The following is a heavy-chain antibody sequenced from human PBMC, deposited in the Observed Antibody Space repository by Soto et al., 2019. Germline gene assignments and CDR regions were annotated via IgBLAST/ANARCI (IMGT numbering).Heavy chain of an antibody. D-gene: IGHD4-4*01. J-gene: IGHJ6*02. CDR2: IWYDGSNK. CDR3: ARDKAVRYYYYGMDV. Sequence: GGSLRLSCAASGFTFSSYGMHWVRQAPGKWLEWVAVIWYDGSNKYYADSVKGRFTISRDNSKNTLYLQMNSLRAEDTAVYYCARDKAVRYYYYGMDVWGQGTTVTVS. V-gene: IGHV3-33*01. CDR1: GFTFSSYG.